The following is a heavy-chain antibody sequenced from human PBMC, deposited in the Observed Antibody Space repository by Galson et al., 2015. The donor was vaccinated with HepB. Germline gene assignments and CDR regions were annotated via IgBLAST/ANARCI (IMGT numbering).Heavy chain of an antibody. CDR3: ARIAALDAFDI. V-gene: IGHV3-21*01. Sequence: SLRLSCAASGFTFSSYSMNWVRQAPGKGLEWVSSISSSSSYIYYADSVKGRFTISRDNAKNSLYLQMNSLRAEDTAVYYCARIAALDAFDIWGQGTMVTVSS. D-gene: IGHD6-13*01. CDR1: GFTFSSYS. J-gene: IGHJ3*02. CDR2: ISSSSSYI.